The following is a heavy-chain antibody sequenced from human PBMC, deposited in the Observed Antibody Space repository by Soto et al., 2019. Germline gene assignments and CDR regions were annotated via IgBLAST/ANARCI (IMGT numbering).Heavy chain of an antibody. CDR3: VRQYYDFWSGYVDV. V-gene: IGHV4-39*01. Sequence: PSETLSLTCTVSGGSISSSSYYWGWIRQPPGKGLEWIGSIYYSGSTYYNPSLKSRVTISVDTSKNQFSLKLSSVTAADTAVYYCVRQYYDFWSGYVDVWGQGTTVTVSS. D-gene: IGHD3-3*01. J-gene: IGHJ6*02. CDR1: GGSISSSSYY. CDR2: IYYSGST.